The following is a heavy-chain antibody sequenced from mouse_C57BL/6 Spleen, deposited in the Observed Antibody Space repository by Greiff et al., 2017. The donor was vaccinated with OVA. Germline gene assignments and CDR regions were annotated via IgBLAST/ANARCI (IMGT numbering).Heavy chain of an antibody. J-gene: IGHJ4*01. Sequence: VQVVESGAELARPGASVKLSCKASGYTFTSYGISWVKQRTGQGLEWIGEIYPRSGNTYYNEKFKGKATLTADKSSSTAYMELRSLTSEDSAVYFCARVDYGSRGDYAMDYWGQGTSVTVSS. CDR1: GYTFTSYG. V-gene: IGHV1-81*01. D-gene: IGHD1-1*01. CDR3: ARVDYGSRGDYAMDY. CDR2: IYPRSGNT.